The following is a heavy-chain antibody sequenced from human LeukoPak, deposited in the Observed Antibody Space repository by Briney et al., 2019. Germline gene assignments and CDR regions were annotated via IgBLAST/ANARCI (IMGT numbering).Heavy chain of an antibody. CDR1: GFTFSSYA. V-gene: IGHV3-23*01. CDR3: AKAEGYDILTGLDY. D-gene: IGHD3-9*01. J-gene: IGHJ4*02. CDR2: IGASGGST. Sequence: GGSLRLSCPASGFTFSSYAMSWLRQAAAKGLEWVSGIGASGGSTYYADSVKGRFTISRDNSKNTLYLQMNSLRTEDTAVYYCAKAEGYDILTGLDYWGQGTLVSVSS.